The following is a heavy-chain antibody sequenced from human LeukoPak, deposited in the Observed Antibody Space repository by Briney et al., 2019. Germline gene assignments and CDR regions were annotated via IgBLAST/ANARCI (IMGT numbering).Heavy chain of an antibody. CDR1: GDSISSGSHY. CDR3: PRINGLGCWAPFDY. CDR2: IYATGSY. D-gene: IGHD2-8*01. Sequence: SQTLSLTCSVSGDSISSGSHYWSWIRQPAGKGLEWIGLIYATGSYSYNPALKSRVTISVDTSKNQFSLKLTSVTAADTAVYYCPRINGLGCWAPFDYWGQGTLVSVSS. J-gene: IGHJ4*02. V-gene: IGHV4-61*02.